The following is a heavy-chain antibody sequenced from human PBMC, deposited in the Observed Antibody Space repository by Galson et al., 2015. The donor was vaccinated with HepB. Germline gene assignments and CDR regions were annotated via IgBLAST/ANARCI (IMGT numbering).Heavy chain of an antibody. D-gene: IGHD4-17*01. Sequence: SLRLSCAASGFTFSSFGMHWVRQAPGKGLEWVSRLYCDGTTEEYADSVKGRFNISRDNSKNTLFLQMNKMRVEDTAIYYCARDTRSAVTKGILILLDYLGPGTPVTVSS. CDR2: LYCDGTTE. CDR3: ARDTRSAVTKGILILLDY. V-gene: IGHV3-33*01. J-gene: IGHJ4*02. CDR1: GFTFSSFG.